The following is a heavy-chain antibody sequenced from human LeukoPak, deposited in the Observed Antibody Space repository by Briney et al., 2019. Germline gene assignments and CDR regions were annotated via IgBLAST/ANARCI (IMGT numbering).Heavy chain of an antibody. CDR1: GGSISNYY. D-gene: IGHD3-3*02. J-gene: IGHJ5*02. Sequence: SETLSLTCTVSGGSISNYYWSWIRQPPGKGLEWIGYICYSGSTNYNPSLKSRVTTSVDTPKNQFSLRLSSVTAADTAVYYCARSYSNIFSWFDPWGQGTLVTVSS. CDR3: ARSYSNIFSWFDP. CDR2: ICYSGST. V-gene: IGHV4-59*01.